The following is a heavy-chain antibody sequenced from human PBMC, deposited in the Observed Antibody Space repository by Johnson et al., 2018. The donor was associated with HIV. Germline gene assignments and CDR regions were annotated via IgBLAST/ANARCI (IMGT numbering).Heavy chain of an antibody. CDR3: AKERGYDSSGYNRWYVPDAFDI. V-gene: IGHV3-30*02. D-gene: IGHD3-22*01. CDR1: GFTFSSYG. CDR2: IRYDGSNK. J-gene: IGHJ3*02. Sequence: QVKLVESGGGVVQPGGSLRLSCAASGFTFSSYGMHWVRQAPGKGLEWVAFIRYDGSNKYYADSVKGRFTISRDNSRNTMYLQMNSLRAEDTAVYYCAKERGYDSSGYNRWYVPDAFDIWGQGTVVTVSS.